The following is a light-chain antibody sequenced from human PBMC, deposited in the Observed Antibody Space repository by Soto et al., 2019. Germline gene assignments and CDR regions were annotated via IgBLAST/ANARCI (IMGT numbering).Light chain of an antibody. CDR2: GNS. CDR3: QSYDSSLSGSYV. Sequence: QSALTQPPSVSGAPGQRVTISCTGSSSNIGAGYDVQWYQQLPGTAPKLLIYGNSQRPSGVPDRLSGSKSGTSASLAITGLQAEDEADYYCQSYDSSLSGSYVFGTGTKLTVL. CDR1: SSNIGAGYD. V-gene: IGLV1-40*01. J-gene: IGLJ1*01.